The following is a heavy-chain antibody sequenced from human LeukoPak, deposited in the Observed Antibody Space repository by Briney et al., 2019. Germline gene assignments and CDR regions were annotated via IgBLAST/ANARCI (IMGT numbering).Heavy chain of an antibody. CDR2: ISSGGHYI. D-gene: IGHD5-12*01. J-gene: IGHJ4*02. CDR3: ARGSLSSGCGYGDY. V-gene: IGHV3-21*01. CDR1: GLTFSTYS. Sequence: GGSLRLSRVASGLTFSTYSMSWARQAPGKGLEWGSFISSGGHYIYYADSVKGRFTISRDNTKNSLYLQMNSLRAEDTAVYYCARGSLSSGCGYGDYWGQGTLVTVAS.